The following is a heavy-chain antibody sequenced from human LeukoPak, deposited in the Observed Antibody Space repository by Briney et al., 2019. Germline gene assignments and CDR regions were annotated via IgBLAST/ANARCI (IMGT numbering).Heavy chain of an antibody. J-gene: IGHJ4*02. CDR1: GFTFSSNS. CDR2: ISSSGTTI. CDR3: ARARASYYFDY. Sequence: GGSLRLSCAASGFTFSSNSMNWVRLAPGMGLEWLSYISSSGTTINYADSVKGRFTISRDNAKNSLYLQMNSLRVEDTAIYYCARARASYYFDYWGQGTLVTVSS. V-gene: IGHV3-48*04.